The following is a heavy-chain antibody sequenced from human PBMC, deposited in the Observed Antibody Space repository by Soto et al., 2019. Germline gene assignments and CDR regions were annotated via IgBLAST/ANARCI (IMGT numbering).Heavy chain of an antibody. CDR3: ARGLGDHTFDY. CDR2: VYHSGST. Sequence: QLQLQESGSGLVKPSQTLSLTCAVSGGSISSGGYSWTWIRQPPGKGLEWIGYVYHSGSTYYNPSLKTRLTISLDTSKNQFSLKLRSVTAADTAVYFCARGLGDHTFDYWGPGTLVTVSS. CDR1: GGSISSGGYS. J-gene: IGHJ4*02. V-gene: IGHV4-30-2*01.